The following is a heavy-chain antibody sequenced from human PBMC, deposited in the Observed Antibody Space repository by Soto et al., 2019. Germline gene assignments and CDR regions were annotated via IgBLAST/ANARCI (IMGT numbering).Heavy chain of an antibody. CDR3: ARAYLGRLPRRADYYYALDV. D-gene: IGHD1-26*01. Sequence: GGSLRLSCAASGFTFSTYDMHWVRQVPGKGLEWVSAIGSAHDPYYLGSVKGRFSISRENAKNSLYLQMNSLTTGDTAVYYCARAYLGRLPRRADYYYALDVWGQGTAVTVSS. V-gene: IGHV3-13*05. CDR2: IGSAHDP. CDR1: GFTFSTYD. J-gene: IGHJ6*02.